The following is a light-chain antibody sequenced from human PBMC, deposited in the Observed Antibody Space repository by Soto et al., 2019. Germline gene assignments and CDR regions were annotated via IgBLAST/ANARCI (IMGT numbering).Light chain of an antibody. Sequence: QSALTQPASVSGSPGQSITISCTGTSSDVGGYNYVSWYQQHPGKAPKRMIYDVSNRPSGVSNRFSGSKSGNTASLTISGLQAEDAADYYCSSYTSSSAYVFGTGTKVTVL. V-gene: IGLV2-14*01. CDR3: SSYTSSSAYV. J-gene: IGLJ1*01. CDR2: DVS. CDR1: SSDVGGYNY.